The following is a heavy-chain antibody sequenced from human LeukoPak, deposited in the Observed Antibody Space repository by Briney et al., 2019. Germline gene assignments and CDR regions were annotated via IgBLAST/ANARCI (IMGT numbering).Heavy chain of an antibody. CDR3: AKDSAGGSYGYDY. D-gene: IGHD5-18*01. CDR1: GFTFSSYA. V-gene: IGHV3-23*01. Sequence: PGGSLRLSCAASGFTFSSYAMGWVRQAPGKGLEWVSALSGSGGSTYYADSVKGRFTISRDNSKNTLYLQMNSLRADDTAVYYCAKDSAGGSYGYDYWGQGTLVTVS. CDR2: LSGSGGST. J-gene: IGHJ4*02.